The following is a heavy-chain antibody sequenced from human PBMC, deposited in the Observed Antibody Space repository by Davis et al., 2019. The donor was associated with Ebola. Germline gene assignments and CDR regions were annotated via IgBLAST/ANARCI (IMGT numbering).Heavy chain of an antibody. CDR2: ISYDGSNK. Sequence: PGGSLRLSCAASGFTFSSYAMHWVRQAPGKGLEWVAVISYDGSNKYYADSVKGRFTISRDNAKNSLYLQMNSLRAEDTALYYCAKGVAAAGYYYGMDVWGQGTTVTVSS. CDR3: AKGVAAAGYYYGMDV. D-gene: IGHD6-13*01. V-gene: IGHV3-30-3*01. J-gene: IGHJ6*02. CDR1: GFTFSSYA.